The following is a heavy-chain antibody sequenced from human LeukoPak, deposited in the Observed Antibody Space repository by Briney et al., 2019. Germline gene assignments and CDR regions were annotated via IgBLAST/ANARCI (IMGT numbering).Heavy chain of an antibody. J-gene: IGHJ4*02. V-gene: IGHV1-46*01. CDR1: GYTFTSYY. Sequence: ASVKVSRKASGYTFTSYYMHWVRQAPGQGLEWMGIINPSGGSTSYAQKFQGRVTMTRDTSTSTVYMELSSLRSEDTAVYYCARDLTHYDYVWGSSAYFDYWGQGTLVTVSS. D-gene: IGHD3-16*01. CDR3: ARDLTHYDYVWGSSAYFDY. CDR2: INPSGGST.